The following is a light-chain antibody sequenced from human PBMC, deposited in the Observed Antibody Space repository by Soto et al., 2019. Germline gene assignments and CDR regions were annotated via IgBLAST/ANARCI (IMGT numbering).Light chain of an antibody. CDR2: AAS. CDR3: QQSYSTPRT. Sequence: DIQMTQSRSSLSASVGDRVTITGRASQSISSYLNWYQQKPGKAPKLLIYAASSLQSGVPSRFSGSGSGTDFTLTISSLQPEDFATYYCQQSYSTPRTFGQGTKVDIK. CDR1: QSISSY. J-gene: IGKJ1*01. V-gene: IGKV1-39*01.